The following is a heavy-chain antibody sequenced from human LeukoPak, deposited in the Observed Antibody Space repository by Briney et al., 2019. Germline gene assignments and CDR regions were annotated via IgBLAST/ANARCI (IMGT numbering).Heavy chain of an antibody. J-gene: IGHJ4*02. Sequence: GGSLRLSCAASGFTFSSYPIHWVRQAPGKGLEWVAVISYDGSNKYYAQSVKGRFTISRDNSKNTLYLQMNSLRDEDTALYYCARVGDTSGYYYADYWGQGTVVPVSS. CDR1: GFTFSSYP. CDR2: ISYDGSNK. CDR3: ARVGDTSGYYYADY. V-gene: IGHV3-30-3*01. D-gene: IGHD3-22*01.